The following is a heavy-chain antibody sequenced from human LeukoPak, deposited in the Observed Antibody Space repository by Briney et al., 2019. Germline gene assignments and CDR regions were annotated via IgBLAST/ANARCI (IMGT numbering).Heavy chain of an antibody. V-gene: IGHV3-21*01. J-gene: IGHJ6*04. CDR2: ISSTRTYI. CDR3: AELGITMIGGV. CDR1: GFTFSDYS. D-gene: IGHD3-10*02. Sequence: GGSLRLSCAASGFTFSDYSMIWVRQAPGKGLEWVSSISSTRTYIYYADSVRGRFTISRDNAKNSLYLQMNSLRAEDTAVYYCAELGITMIGGVWGKGTTVTISS.